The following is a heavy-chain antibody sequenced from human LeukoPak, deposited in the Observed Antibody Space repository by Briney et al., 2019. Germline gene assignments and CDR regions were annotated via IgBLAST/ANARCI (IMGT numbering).Heavy chain of an antibody. CDR2: IYTSGST. D-gene: IGHD1-26*01. J-gene: IGHJ4*02. V-gene: IGHV4-4*07. CDR3: ARVPYSGSYYWFDY. CDR1: GGSISSYY. Sequence: PSETLSLTCTVSGGSISSYYWSWIRQPAGQGLEWIGRIYTSGSTNYNPSLKSRVTMSVDTSKNQFSLKLSSVTAADTAVYYCARVPYSGSYYWFDYWGQGTLVTVSS.